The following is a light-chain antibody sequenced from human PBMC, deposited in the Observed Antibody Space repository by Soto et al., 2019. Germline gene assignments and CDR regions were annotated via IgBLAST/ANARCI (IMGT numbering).Light chain of an antibody. CDR2: AAS. CDR3: QQYDNYPLT. CDR1: QSINTY. J-gene: IGKJ4*01. V-gene: IGKV1-9*01. Sequence: DIQMTQSPSSLSASVGDRVTITCRAGQSINTYLNWYQQKPGKAPKLLIYAASTLQSGVPSRFSGSGSGTEFTLTISSLQPDDFATYYCQQYDNYPLTFGGGTKVDIK.